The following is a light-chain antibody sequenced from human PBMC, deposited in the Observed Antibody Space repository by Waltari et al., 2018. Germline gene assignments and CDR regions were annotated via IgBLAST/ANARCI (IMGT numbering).Light chain of an antibody. J-gene: IGKJ1*01. Sequence: DLQMTQSPSSVSASIGDRVTITCRASQDISIWLAWYQQKPGSAPTLLIYSASTLHREVPSRFSGSGAGTGFTLTIDSLQPEDLATYYCQQGNSFRPTFGRGTRVEIK. V-gene: IGKV1-12*01. CDR3: QQGNSFRPT. CDR1: QDISIW. CDR2: SAS.